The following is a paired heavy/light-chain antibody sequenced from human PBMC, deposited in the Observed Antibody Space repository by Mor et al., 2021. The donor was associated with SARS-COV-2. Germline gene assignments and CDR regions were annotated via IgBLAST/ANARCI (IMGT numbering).Heavy chain of an antibody. J-gene: IGHJ4*02. V-gene: IGHV3-30*04. CDR2: ISSDGSII. Sequence: QVQLVESGGGVVQPGRSLRLSCAAAGFTFSTHAMHWVRRAPGKGLQWVAIISSDGSIINYADSLKGRFTISRDNSKNTLYLQMNSLRGEDTAVYYCARDLFPAGRTKDYLDYWGQGTLVTVSS. CDR3: ARDLFPAGRTKDYLDY. D-gene: IGHD1-1*01. CDR1: GFTFSTHA.
Light chain of an antibody. CDR3: QQRRDWPLT. CDR2: DAS. V-gene: IGKV3-11*01. Sequence: DIVLTQSPATLSLSPGERATLSCRASQSVSSYLGWYQQKPGQAPRLLIYDASNRAAGIPARFSGSGSETDFTLTISRLEPEDFAVYYCQQRRDWPLTFGQGTRLEIK. J-gene: IGKJ5*01. CDR1: QSVSSY.